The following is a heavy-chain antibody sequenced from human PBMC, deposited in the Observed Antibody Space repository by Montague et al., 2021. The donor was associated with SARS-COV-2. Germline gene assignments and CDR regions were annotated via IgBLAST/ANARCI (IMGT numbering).Heavy chain of an antibody. V-gene: IGHV3-30*04. D-gene: IGHD1-26*01. CDR3: AREGPNWDLDY. Sequence: SSSISLSASGFPFGSFSMHWVHQAPGQGLEWVSVISYTRSNRYYRDSVKGRFTISRDNSENTLYLQMNNLRIEDTAVYYCAREGPNWDLDYWGQGVLVPVSS. CDR2: ISYTRSNR. J-gene: IGHJ4*02. CDR1: GFPFGSFS.